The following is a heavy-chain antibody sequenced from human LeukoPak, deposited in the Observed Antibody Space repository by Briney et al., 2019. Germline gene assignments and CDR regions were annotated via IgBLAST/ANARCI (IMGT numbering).Heavy chain of an antibody. CDR2: INSDESNT. Sequence: QPGGSLRLSCAASGFTFSHYLMHWVRQAPGKGLVWVSRINSDESNTNSYADSVKGRFIISRDNAKNTLYLQMNSLRAEDTAVYFCARGGNGIDIWGQGTTVIVSS. CDR1: GFTFSHYL. J-gene: IGHJ3*02. V-gene: IGHV3-74*01. D-gene: IGHD4-23*01. CDR3: ARGGNGIDI.